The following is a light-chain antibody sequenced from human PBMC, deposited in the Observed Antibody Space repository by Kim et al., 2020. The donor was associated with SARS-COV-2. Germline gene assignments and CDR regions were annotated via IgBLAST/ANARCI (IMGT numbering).Light chain of an antibody. J-gene: IGKJ2*01. Sequence: ASVGDRVTITWRASESISTYLNWYQQKPGKAPKVLIYAASSLQSGVPSRFSGSGFGTDFTLTISSLQPEDIATYYCQQSYRTPPFTFGQGTKVEI. CDR3: QQSYRTPPFT. V-gene: IGKV1-39*01. CDR1: ESISTY. CDR2: AAS.